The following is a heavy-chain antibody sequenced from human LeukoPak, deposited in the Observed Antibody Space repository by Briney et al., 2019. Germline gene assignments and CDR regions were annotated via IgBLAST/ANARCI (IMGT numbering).Heavy chain of an antibody. D-gene: IGHD2-15*01. CDR3: ARDLGGYPFFMDV. Sequence: AETLSLTCSVSGGSLRSDRHNWAWVRQSADKGLEHIGSVDQTGSPYYNPPLKSRVTISVDTSNKQFSLNLTSVTAADTAVYYCARDLGGYPFFMDVWGKGITITVSS. V-gene: IGHV4-39*07. CDR1: GGSLRSDRHN. J-gene: IGHJ6*03. CDR2: VDQTGSP.